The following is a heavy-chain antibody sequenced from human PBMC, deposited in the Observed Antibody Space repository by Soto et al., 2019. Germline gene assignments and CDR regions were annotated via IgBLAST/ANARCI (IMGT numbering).Heavy chain of an antibody. Sequence: QVQLVESGGGVVQPGRSLRLSCAASGFTFSSYGMHWVRQAPGKGLEWVAVIWYDGSNKYYADSVKGRFTISRDNSKNTLYLQMNSLRAEDTAVYYCARENGDPGEHAFDIWGQGTMVTVSS. CDR3: ARENGDPGEHAFDI. J-gene: IGHJ3*02. V-gene: IGHV3-33*01. CDR2: IWYDGSNK. CDR1: GFTFSSYG. D-gene: IGHD4-17*01.